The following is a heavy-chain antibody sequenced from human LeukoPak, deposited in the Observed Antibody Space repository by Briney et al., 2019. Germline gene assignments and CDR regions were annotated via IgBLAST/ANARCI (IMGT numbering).Heavy chain of an antibody. J-gene: IGHJ4*02. Sequence: PGRSLRLSCAASGFTFSSYGMHWVRQAPGKGLEWVAVMWCDGSNKYYADSVKGRFTISRDNSKNTLYLQMNSLRAEDTAVYHCARDSSEMATTHSPLCYFYYWGQGNLVTVSS. CDR2: MWCDGSNK. CDR1: GFTFSSYG. CDR3: ARDSSEMATTHSPLCYFYY. V-gene: IGHV3-33*01. D-gene: IGHD5-24*01.